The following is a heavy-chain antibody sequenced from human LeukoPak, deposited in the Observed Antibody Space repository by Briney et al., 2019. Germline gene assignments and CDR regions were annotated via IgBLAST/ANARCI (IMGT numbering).Heavy chain of an antibody. J-gene: IGHJ4*02. CDR3: ARAPDTVTTALDY. CDR1: GGSFSGYY. Sequence: SETLSLTCAVYGGSFSGYYWSWIRQPPGKGLEWIGEINHSGSTNYNPSLKSRVTISVDTSKNQFSLKLSSVTAADMAVYYCARAPDTVTTALDYWGQGTLVTVSS. V-gene: IGHV4-34*01. CDR2: INHSGST. D-gene: IGHD4-17*01.